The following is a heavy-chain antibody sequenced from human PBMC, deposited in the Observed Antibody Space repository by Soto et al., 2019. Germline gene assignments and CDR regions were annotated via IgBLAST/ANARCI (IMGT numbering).Heavy chain of an antibody. J-gene: IGHJ6*03. V-gene: IGHV3-15*01. CDR1: GFTFSNAW. Sequence: EVQLVESGGGLVKPGGSLRLSCAASGFTFSNAWMSWVRQAPGKGLEWVGRIKSKTDGGTTDYAAPVKGRFTISRDESRSTLYLQMISLKTVDTAVYYCTTHDYYDFWSCYPSYYYYYYMDVWCKGTTVTVSS. CDR2: IKSKTDGGTT. CDR3: TTHDYYDFWSCYPSYYYYYYMDV. D-gene: IGHD3-3*01.